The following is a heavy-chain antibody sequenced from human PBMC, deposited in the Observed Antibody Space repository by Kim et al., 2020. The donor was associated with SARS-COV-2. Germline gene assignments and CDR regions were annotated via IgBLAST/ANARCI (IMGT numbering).Heavy chain of an antibody. J-gene: IGHJ3*02. V-gene: IGHV5-51*01. D-gene: IGHD2-2*01. CDR1: GYSFTSYW. Sequence: GESLKISCKGSGYSFTSYWIGWVRQMPGKGLEWMGIIYPGDSDTRYSPSFQGQVTISADKSISTAYLQWSSLKASDTAMYYCARSTPLVPAAMPRTYFEAFDIWGQGTMVTVSS. CDR3: ARSTPLVPAAMPRTYFEAFDI. CDR2: IYPGDSDT.